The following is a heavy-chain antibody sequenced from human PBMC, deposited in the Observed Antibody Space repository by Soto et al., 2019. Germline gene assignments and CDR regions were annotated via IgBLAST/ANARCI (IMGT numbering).Heavy chain of an antibody. V-gene: IGHV1-46*01. CDR3: AREVTVPRYYYYYYMDV. D-gene: IGHD1-1*01. J-gene: IGHJ6*03. Sequence: GASVKVSCKASGYTFTNYYIHWVRQAPGQGLEWMGFINASNGRTDYAQAFQGRVTITRDTSATTAYMELSSLRSEDTAVYYCAREVTVPRYYYYYYMDVWGKGTMVTVSS. CDR2: INASNGRT. CDR1: GYTFTNYY.